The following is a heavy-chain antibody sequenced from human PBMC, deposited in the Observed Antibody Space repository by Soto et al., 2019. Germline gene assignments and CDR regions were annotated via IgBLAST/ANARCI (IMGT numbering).Heavy chain of an antibody. J-gene: IGHJ3*02. V-gene: IGHV3-21*01. D-gene: IGHD3-16*02. CDR2: ISSSSSYI. CDR3: ARDLQVYDYIWGSYRRDAFDI. CDR1: GFTFSSYS. Sequence: EVQLVESGGGLVKPGGSLRLSCAASGFTFSSYSMNWVRRAPGKGLEWVSSISSSSSYIYYADSVKGRFTISRDNAKNSLYLQMNSLRAEDTAVYYCARDLQVYDYIWGSYRRDAFDIWGQGTMVTVSS.